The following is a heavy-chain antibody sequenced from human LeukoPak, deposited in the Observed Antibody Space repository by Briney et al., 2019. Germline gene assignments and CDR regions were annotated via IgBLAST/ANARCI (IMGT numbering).Heavy chain of an antibody. V-gene: IGHV4-31*03. D-gene: IGHD3-9*01. Sequence: SETLSLTCTVSGGSISSGGYYWSWIRQHPGKGLEWIGYIYYSGSTYYNPSLKSRVTISVDTSKNQFSLKLSSVAAADTAVYYCARPHYDILTGYPTWFDPWGQGTLVTVSS. CDR2: IYYSGST. CDR1: GGSISSGGYY. CDR3: ARPHYDILTGYPTWFDP. J-gene: IGHJ5*02.